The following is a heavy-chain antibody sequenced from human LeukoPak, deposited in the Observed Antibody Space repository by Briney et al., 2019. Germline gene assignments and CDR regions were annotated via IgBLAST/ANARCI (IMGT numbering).Heavy chain of an antibody. J-gene: IGHJ6*02. V-gene: IGHV1-2*02. CDR2: INPNSGGT. D-gene: IGHD1-26*01. CDR1: GYTFTGYY. Sequence: ASVKVSCKASGYTFTGYYMHWVRQAPGQGLEWMGWINPNSGGTNYAQKFQGRVTMTRVTSISTAYMELSRLRSDDTAVYYCARDLEWELLYGMDVWGQGTTVTVSS. CDR3: ARDLEWELLYGMDV.